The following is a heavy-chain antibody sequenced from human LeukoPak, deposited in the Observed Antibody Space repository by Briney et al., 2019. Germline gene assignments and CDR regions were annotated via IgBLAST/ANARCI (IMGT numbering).Heavy chain of an antibody. Sequence: GASVNVSCKASVYTFTGYYMHWVRQAPGQGLEWMGWINPNSGGTNYAQKFQGRVTMTRDTSISTAYMELSRLRSDDTAVYYCARVPELLWFGEFPYWGQGTLVTVSS. J-gene: IGHJ4*02. V-gene: IGHV1-2*02. CDR1: VYTFTGYY. D-gene: IGHD3-10*01. CDR3: ARVPELLWFGEFPY. CDR2: INPNSGGT.